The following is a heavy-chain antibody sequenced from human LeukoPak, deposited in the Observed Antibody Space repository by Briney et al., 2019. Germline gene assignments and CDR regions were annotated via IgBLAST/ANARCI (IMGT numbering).Heavy chain of an antibody. J-gene: IGHJ4*02. CDR1: GYSISSGYY. D-gene: IGHD3-10*01. V-gene: IGHV4-38-2*02. CDR2: IYYSGST. Sequence: DPLETLSLTCTVSGYSISSGYYWGWIRQPPGKGLEWIGSIYYSGSTYYNPSLKSRVTISVDTSKSQFSLKLSSVTAADTAVYYCARTRYGSGSYTYLDYWGQGTLVTVSS. CDR3: ARTRYGSGSYTYLDY.